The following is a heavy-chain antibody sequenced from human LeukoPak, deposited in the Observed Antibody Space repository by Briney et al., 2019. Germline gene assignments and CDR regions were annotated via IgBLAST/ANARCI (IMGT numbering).Heavy chain of an antibody. CDR2: IRGNGGGT. CDR1: GFXFSRFA. CDR3: SRGQEVDDGVLES. V-gene: IGHV3-23*01. D-gene: IGHD3-3*01. Sequence: GGSLRLSCGGAGFXFSRFAVTWVRQAPGQGLEWFSTIRGNGGGTHYAESLRGRFTLSRDNSKSTVYLQMNSLRAEDTAIYYCSRGQEVDDGVLESWGRGTLVTVSS. J-gene: IGHJ4*02.